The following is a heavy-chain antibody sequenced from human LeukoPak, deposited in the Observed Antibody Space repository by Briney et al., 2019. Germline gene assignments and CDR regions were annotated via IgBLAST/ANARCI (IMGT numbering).Heavy chain of an antibody. D-gene: IGHD1-14*01. CDR2: IYSDSST. Sequence: LPGGSLRLSCAASELTVSSNCMTWVRQAPGKGLEWVSFIYSDSSTYYADSVRGRFTISRDNSKNTLYLQMNSLRAEDTAVYYCARRAGIYSHPYDYWGQGTLVTVSS. V-gene: IGHV3-53*01. J-gene: IGHJ4*02. CDR3: ARRAGIYSHPYDY. CDR1: ELTVSSNC.